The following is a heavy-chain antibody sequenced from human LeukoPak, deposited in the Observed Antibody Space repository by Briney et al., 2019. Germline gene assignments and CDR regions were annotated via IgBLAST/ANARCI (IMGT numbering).Heavy chain of an antibody. CDR1: GYSISSGYY. J-gene: IGHJ5*01. CDR3: ARGGHGIMRYCSGGSCLNWFDY. Sequence: SETLSLTCTVSGYSISSGYYWGWIRQSPGKGLGWIGNIYYSGITYYNPSLKSRVTISVDTSKNQFSLKLSSVTAADTAVYYCARGGHGIMRYCSGGSCLNWFDYWGQGTVVTVSS. V-gene: IGHV4-38-2*02. CDR2: IYYSGIT. D-gene: IGHD2-15*01.